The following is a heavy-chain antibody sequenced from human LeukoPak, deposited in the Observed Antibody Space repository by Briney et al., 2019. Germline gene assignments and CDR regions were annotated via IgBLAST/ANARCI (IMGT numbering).Heavy chain of an antibody. V-gene: IGHV3-30*02. CDR3: AKDFTYGPDH. CDR1: GFTFSSYG. J-gene: IGHJ4*02. D-gene: IGHD3-10*01. CDR2: IRYDGNPT. Sequence: GESLRLSCAASGFTFSSYGMHWVRQAPGKGLEWVSFIRYDGNPTYCADSVKGRFTISRDNSKNMVYMQMNSLRVEDTAVYYCAKDFTYGPDHWGQGTLVSVSS.